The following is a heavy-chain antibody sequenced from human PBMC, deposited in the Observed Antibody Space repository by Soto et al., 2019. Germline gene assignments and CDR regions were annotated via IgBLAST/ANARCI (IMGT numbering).Heavy chain of an antibody. CDR3: ARVRPPYCSSISCSRAWFDP. D-gene: IGHD2-2*01. Sequence: QLQLQESGSGLVKPSQTLSLTCAVSGASISRGGFSWTWIRQAPVKGLEWIGYIYHSGSTYYNPSLKSRVTMSVDWSKNQFSLKLNSVTAADTAVYFCARVRPPYCSSISCSRAWFDPWGQGTLVTVSS. CDR1: GASISRGGFS. CDR2: IYHSGST. J-gene: IGHJ5*02. V-gene: IGHV4-30-2*01.